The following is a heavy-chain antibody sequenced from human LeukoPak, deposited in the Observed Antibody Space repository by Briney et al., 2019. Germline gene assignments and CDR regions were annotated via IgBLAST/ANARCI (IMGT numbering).Heavy chain of an antibody. CDR1: GFTFSSYS. Sequence: PGGSLRLSCAASGFTFSSYSMNWVRQAPGKGLEWVSSISSSSSYIYYADSVKGRFTISRDNAKNSLYLQMNSLRAEDTAVYYCARDLYCSGGSCYSGYYYMDVWGKGTTVTVSS. D-gene: IGHD2-15*01. CDR3: ARDLYCSGGSCYSGYYYMDV. V-gene: IGHV3-21*01. J-gene: IGHJ6*03. CDR2: ISSSSSYI.